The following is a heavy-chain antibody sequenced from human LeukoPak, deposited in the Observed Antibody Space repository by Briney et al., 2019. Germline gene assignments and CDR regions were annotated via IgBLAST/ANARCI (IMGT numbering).Heavy chain of an antibody. J-gene: IGHJ1*01. V-gene: IGHV4-38-2*02. Sequence: SETLSLTCTVSGYSISSGYYWGWIRQPPGKGLEWIGSIYHSGSTYYNPSLKSRVTISVDTSKNQFSLKLSSVTAADTAVYYCARDHYYDSSGYTFRHWGQGTLVTVSS. D-gene: IGHD3-22*01. CDR3: ARDHYYDSSGYTFRH. CDR1: GYSISSGYY. CDR2: IYHSGST.